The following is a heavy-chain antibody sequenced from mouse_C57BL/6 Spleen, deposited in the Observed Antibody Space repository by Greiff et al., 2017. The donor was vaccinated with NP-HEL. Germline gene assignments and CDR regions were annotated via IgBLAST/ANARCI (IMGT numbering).Heavy chain of an antibody. CDR1: GFSLSTFGMG. D-gene: IGHD2-3*01. Sequence: QVTLKESGPGILQPSQTLSLTCSFSGFSLSTFGMGVGWIRQPSGKGLEWLAHIWWDDDKYYNPALKSRLTISKDTSKNQVFLKIANVDTADTATYYCARLYDGYYEGYFDVWGTGTTVTVSS. J-gene: IGHJ1*03. CDR2: IWWDDDK. CDR3: ARLYDGYYEGYFDV. V-gene: IGHV8-8*01.